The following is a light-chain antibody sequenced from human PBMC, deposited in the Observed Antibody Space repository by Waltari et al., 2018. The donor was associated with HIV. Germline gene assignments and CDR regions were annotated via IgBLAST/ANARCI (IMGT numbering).Light chain of an antibody. CDR3: AAWDDSLNGYG. CDR1: SSNIGSNA. Sequence: QSVLTQSPSASGTPGQRVTISCSGSSSNIGSNAVDWYQHLPGTAPKLLIHTNTRRPSVIPDRFAGSKAGTSASLAISGLQSEEESDYYCAAWDDSLNGYGFGSGTKVTVL. J-gene: IGLJ1*01. CDR2: TNT. V-gene: IGLV1-44*01.